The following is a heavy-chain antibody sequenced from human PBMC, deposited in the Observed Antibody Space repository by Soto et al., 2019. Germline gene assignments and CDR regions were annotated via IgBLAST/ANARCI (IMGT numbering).Heavy chain of an antibody. CDR3: ARDSGDWYYYDSSGYPTYYGMDV. CDR1: GDSISSSNW. J-gene: IGHJ6*02. CDR2: IYHSGST. Sequence: PSATLSLTCAVPGDSISSSNWWSWVRQPPGTGLEWIGEIYHSGSTNYNPSLKSRVTISLDTSKNQFSLKLSSVTAADTAVYYCARDSGDWYYYDSSGYPTYYGMDVWGQGTTVT. D-gene: IGHD3-22*01. V-gene: IGHV4-4*02.